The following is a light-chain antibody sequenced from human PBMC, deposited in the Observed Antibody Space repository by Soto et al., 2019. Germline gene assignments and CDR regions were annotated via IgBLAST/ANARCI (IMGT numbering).Light chain of an antibody. CDR1: QSVLYSSDNKNY. V-gene: IGKV4-1*01. J-gene: IGKJ1*01. Sequence: DIVMTQSPDSLAVSLGERATFNCKSSQSVLYSSDNKNYLAWYQQKPGQPPKLLIYWASTREFGVPDRFSGSGSGTDFPLTISSLQAEDVAVYYCQQYYSIPWTFGQGTKVEIK. CDR3: QQYYSIPWT. CDR2: WAS.